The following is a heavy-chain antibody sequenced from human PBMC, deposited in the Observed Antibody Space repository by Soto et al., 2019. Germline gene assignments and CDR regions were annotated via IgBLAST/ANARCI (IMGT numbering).Heavy chain of an antibody. CDR1: GFTFSDYY. CDR2: ISSSGSTI. J-gene: IGHJ4*02. CDR3: ARFDSSGWPISDY. D-gene: IGHD6-19*01. V-gene: IGHV3-11*01. Sequence: GGSLRLSCAASGFTFSDYYMSWIRQAPGKGLEWVSYISSSGSTIYYADSVKGRFTISRDNAKNSLYLQMNSLRAEDTAVYYCARFDSSGWPISDYWGQGTLVTVSS.